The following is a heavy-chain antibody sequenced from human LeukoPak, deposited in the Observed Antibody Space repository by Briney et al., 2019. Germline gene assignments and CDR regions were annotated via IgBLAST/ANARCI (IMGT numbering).Heavy chain of an antibody. Sequence: GGSLRLSCAASGSTFSSHTMNWVRQAPGKGLEWVSYISSSSGVIYYADSVKGRFTISRDNAKNSLYLQMNSLRAEDTAVYYCARNLSAADYWGQGTLVTVSS. CDR1: GSTFSSHT. D-gene: IGHD2-2*01. J-gene: IGHJ4*02. CDR3: ARNLSAADY. CDR2: ISSSSGVI. V-gene: IGHV3-48*04.